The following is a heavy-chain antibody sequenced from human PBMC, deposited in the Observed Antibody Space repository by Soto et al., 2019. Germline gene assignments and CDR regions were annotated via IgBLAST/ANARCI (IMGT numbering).Heavy chain of an antibody. CDR1: GDSVSSNSAA. J-gene: IGHJ4*01. CDR3: ARAERYIYAPSFDY. Sequence: SQTLSLTCAISGDSVSSNSAAWNWIRQSPSRDLERLGRTYYRSKLYNDYSVSVKSRITINPDTSKDHFSLQLSSVTPEDTAVYFCARAERYIYAPSFDYWGQGTLVTVSS. CDR2: TYYRSKLYN. D-gene: IGHD5-18*01. V-gene: IGHV6-1*01.